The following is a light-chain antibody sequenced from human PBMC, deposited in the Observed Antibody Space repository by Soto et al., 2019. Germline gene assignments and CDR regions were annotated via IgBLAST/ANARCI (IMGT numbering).Light chain of an antibody. CDR3: QQYNSYSPLT. Sequence: DIQMTQSPSPLSASVGDRVTITFRASQSISTYLNCYQQKPGRAPKLLIYDVSSLKSGVPSRFSGSGSGTEFTLTISFLQPDDSATYYCQQYNSYSPLTFGGGTKVDI. V-gene: IGKV1-5*01. J-gene: IGKJ4*01. CDR1: QSISTY. CDR2: DVS.